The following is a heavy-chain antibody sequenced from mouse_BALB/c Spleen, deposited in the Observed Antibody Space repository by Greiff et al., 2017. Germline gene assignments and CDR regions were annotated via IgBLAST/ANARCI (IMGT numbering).Heavy chain of an antibody. V-gene: IGHV5-6*01. CDR1: GFTFSSYG. CDR2: ISSGGSYT. J-gene: IGHJ2*01. Sequence: EVQLVESGGDLVKPGGSLKLSCAASGFTFSSYGMSWVRQTPDKRLEWVATISSGGSYTYYPDSVKGRFTISRDNAKNTLYLQMSSLKSEDTAMYYCARHDPGYFDYWGQGTTLTVSS. CDR3: ARHDPGYFDY.